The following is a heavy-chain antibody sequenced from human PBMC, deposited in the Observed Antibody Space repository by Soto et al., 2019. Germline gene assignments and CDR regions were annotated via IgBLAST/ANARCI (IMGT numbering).Heavy chain of an antibody. CDR2: INPNSGGT. Sequence: ASVKVSCKASGYTFTGYYMHWVRQAPGQGLEWMGWINPNSGGTNYAQKFQGRVTMTRDTSISTAYMELSRLRSDDTAVYYCARDRGPYSYRYYYYGMDVWGQGTTVTVSS. V-gene: IGHV1-2*02. CDR1: GYTFTGYY. J-gene: IGHJ6*02. CDR3: ARDRGPYSYRYYYYGMDV. D-gene: IGHD5-18*01.